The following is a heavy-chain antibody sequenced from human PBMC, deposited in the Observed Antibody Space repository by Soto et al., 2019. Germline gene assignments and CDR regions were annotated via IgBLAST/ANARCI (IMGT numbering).Heavy chain of an antibody. CDR3: ARGSGHGPYYFDY. Sequence: QVQLQESGPGLVKPSETLSLTCHVSDGFISSFYWSWIRQPPGKGLEWIGYIYYDGSTSYNPSLGSRLTISVEMSKSQCSLKLSSVTAADTAVYYCARGSGHGPYYFDYWGQGMLVTVSS. J-gene: IGHJ4*02. V-gene: IGHV4-59*01. CDR1: DGFISSFY. D-gene: IGHD5-12*01. CDR2: IYYDGST.